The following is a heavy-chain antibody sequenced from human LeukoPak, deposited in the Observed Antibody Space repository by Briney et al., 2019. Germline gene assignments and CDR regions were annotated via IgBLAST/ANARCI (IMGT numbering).Heavy chain of an antibody. V-gene: IGHV3-74*01. J-gene: IGHJ4*02. CDR3: ARGGWGTAIDY. CDR2: INNDGSDT. Sequence: GGSLRLSCAASGFTFSGYWMHWVRQARGKGLVWVSYINNDGSDTTYADSVKGRFTISRDNAKNTVDLQMNSLRAEDTAVYYCARGGWGTAIDYLGQGTLVTVSS. D-gene: IGHD1-7*01. CDR1: GFTFSGYW.